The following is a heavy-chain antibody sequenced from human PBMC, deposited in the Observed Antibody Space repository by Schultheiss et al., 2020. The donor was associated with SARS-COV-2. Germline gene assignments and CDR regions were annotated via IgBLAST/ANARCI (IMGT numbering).Heavy chain of an antibody. V-gene: IGHV3-11*06. CDR1: GFTFSDYY. J-gene: IGHJ6*02. CDR2: ISSSSSYT. CDR3: ARCEVRGVIEYYYYYYGMDV. D-gene: IGHD3-10*01. Sequence: GESLKISCAASGFTFSDYYMSWIRQAPGKGLEWVSYISSSSSYTNYADSVKGRFTISRDNAKNSLYLQMNSLRAEDTAVYYCARCEVRGVIEYYYYYYGMDVWGQGTTVTVSS.